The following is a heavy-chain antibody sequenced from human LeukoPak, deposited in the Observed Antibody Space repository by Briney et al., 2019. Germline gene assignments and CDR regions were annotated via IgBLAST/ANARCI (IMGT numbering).Heavy chain of an antibody. J-gene: IGHJ5*02. Sequence: PGGSLRLSCAASGFTFSSYSMNWVRQAPGKGLEWVSSISSSSSYIYYADSVKGRFTISRDNAKNSLFLQMNSLRAEDTAVYYCARGLVFRGDPWGQGTLVTVSS. CDR3: ARGLVFRGDP. CDR2: ISSSSSYI. D-gene: IGHD7-27*01. V-gene: IGHV3-21*01. CDR1: GFTFSSYS.